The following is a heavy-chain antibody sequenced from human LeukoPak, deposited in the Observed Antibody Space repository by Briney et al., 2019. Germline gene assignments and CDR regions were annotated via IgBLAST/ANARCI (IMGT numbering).Heavy chain of an antibody. V-gene: IGHV3-9*01. CDR1: AFTFSNYA. CDR3: AKDNRRHYTSGPNPDSLH. Sequence: GGSLRLSCGASAFTFSNYAMHWVRKPPGKGLEWVSGISWNSGTIDYADSVRGRFTISRDNAKNSLYLQMDSLRVEDTAFYYCAKDNRRHYTSGPNPDSLHWGQGALVTVSS. D-gene: IGHD6-19*01. CDR2: ISWNSGTI. J-gene: IGHJ4*02.